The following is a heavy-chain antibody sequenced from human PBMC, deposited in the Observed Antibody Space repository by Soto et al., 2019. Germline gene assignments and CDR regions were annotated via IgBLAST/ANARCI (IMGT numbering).Heavy chain of an antibody. J-gene: IGHJ4*02. Sequence: VRLSCAASGFTFSSYAMSWVRQAPGKGLEWVSAISGSGGSTYYADSVKGRFTISRDNSKNTLYLQMNSLRAEDTAVYYCAKSRAADYYDSSGYIFDYWGKGNLGTGYS. CDR1: GFTFSSYA. CDR3: AKSRAADYYDSSGYIFDY. CDR2: ISGSGGST. D-gene: IGHD3-22*01. V-gene: IGHV3-23*01.